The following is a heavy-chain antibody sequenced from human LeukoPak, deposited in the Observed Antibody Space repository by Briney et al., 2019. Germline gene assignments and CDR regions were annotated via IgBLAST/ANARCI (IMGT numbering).Heavy chain of an antibody. CDR3: ASQADCGGDCYEGWFDP. Sequence: GGSLRLSCAASGFTFSSYRMTWVRQAPGKGLEWVANIKQDGSEKYYVDSVKGRFTISRDNAKNSLYLQMNSLRAEDTAVYYCASQADCGGDCYEGWFDPWGQGTLVTVSS. V-gene: IGHV3-7*01. CDR2: IKQDGSEK. J-gene: IGHJ5*02. D-gene: IGHD2-21*01. CDR1: GFTFSSYR.